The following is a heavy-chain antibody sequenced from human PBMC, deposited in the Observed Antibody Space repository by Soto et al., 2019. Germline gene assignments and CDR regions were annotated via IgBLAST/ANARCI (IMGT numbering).Heavy chain of an antibody. CDR2: ISGSGSVT. CDR3: AKEAIQLWLRGAY. D-gene: IGHD5-18*01. CDR1: GSTFSSSA. J-gene: IGHJ4*02. V-gene: IGHV3-23*01. Sequence: GGSLRLSCAASGSTFSSSAMTWVRQAPGKGLEWVSAISGSGSVTYYTSSVRGRFTISRDNSRNTLYLQMNSLRAEDTAVYYCAKEAIQLWLRGAYWGQGTLVTVSS.